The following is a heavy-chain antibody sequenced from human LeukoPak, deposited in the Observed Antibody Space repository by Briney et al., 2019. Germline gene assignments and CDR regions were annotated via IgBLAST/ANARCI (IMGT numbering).Heavy chain of an antibody. Sequence: SQTLSLTCAISGDSVSSNSAAWNWIRQSPSRGLEWLGRTYYRSKWYNDYAVSVKSRITINPDTSKNQFSLQLNSVTPEDTAVYYCARGKWELLLRVYYFDYWGQGTLVTVSS. CDR3: ARGKWELLLRVYYFDY. J-gene: IGHJ4*02. D-gene: IGHD1-26*01. CDR2: TYYRSKWYN. CDR1: GDSVSSNSAA. V-gene: IGHV6-1*01.